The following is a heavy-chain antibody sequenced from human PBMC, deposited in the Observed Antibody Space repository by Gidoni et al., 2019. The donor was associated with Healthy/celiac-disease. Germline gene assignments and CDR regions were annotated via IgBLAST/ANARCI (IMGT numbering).Heavy chain of an antibody. J-gene: IGHJ6*02. CDR1: GYTFTSYY. V-gene: IGHV1-46*03. Sequence: QVQLVQSGAEVKKPGASVKVSCKASGYTFTSYYMHWVRQAPGQGLEWMGIINPSGGSTSYAQKFQGRVTMTRDTSTSTVYMELSSLRSEDTAVYYCARGLGYSSGWYIRMGNYYYYGMDVWGQGTTVTVSS. CDR2: INPSGGST. CDR3: ARGLGYSSGWYIRMGNYYYYGMDV. D-gene: IGHD6-19*01.